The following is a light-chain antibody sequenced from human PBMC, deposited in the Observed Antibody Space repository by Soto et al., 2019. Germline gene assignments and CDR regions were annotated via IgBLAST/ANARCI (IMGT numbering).Light chain of an antibody. CDR1: QSVSNNY. V-gene: IGKV3-20*01. CDR3: QQYGSSIT. J-gene: IGKJ5*01. CDR2: GAS. Sequence: IVFTQSPGTLSXXXGXXXTXXXRASQSVSNNYLAWYQQKPGQAPRLLTYGASSRATGIPDRFSGGGSGTDFTLTVTRLEPEDFAVYYCQQYGSSITFGQGTRLETK.